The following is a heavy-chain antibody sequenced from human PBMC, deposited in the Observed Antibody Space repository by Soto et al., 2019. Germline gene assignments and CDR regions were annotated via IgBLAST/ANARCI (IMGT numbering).Heavy chain of an antibody. D-gene: IGHD1-26*01. CDR1: GYTFTSYG. V-gene: IGHV1-18*01. CDR2: ISAYDGKI. J-gene: IGHJ4*02. Sequence: QVQLVQSGAEVKKPGASVKVSCKASGYTFTSYGISWVRQAPGQGLEWMGWISAYDGKIEYAQKVQDRVTMTTDTSTRTAYMELRSLRSDDTAVYYCAKIGGSYRPFDNWGQGTLVTVSS. CDR3: AKIGGSYRPFDN.